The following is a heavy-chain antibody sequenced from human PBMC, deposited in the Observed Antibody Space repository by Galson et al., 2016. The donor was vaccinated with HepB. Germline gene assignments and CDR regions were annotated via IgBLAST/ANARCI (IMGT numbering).Heavy chain of an antibody. CDR2: ISYDGSNK. CDR3: AKDPWGTIFGVIMSYYYYYMDV. Sequence: SLRLSCAASGFIVSTNYMTWVRQAPGKGLEWVAVISYDGSNKYYADSVKGRFTISRDNSKNTLYLQMNSLRAEDTAVYYCAKDPWGTIFGVIMSYYYYYMDVWGKGATVTVSS. V-gene: IGHV3-30*18. D-gene: IGHD3-3*01. CDR1: GFIVSTNY. J-gene: IGHJ6*03.